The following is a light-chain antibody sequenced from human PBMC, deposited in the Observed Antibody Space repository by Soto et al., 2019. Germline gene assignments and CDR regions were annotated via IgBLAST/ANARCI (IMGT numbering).Light chain of an antibody. V-gene: IGLV2-14*01. J-gene: IGLJ1*01. Sequence: QSVLTQPASVSGSPGQSITISCTGTSSDVGGSKYVSWYQHHPGKAPKLLIYEVGDRPSGVSNRFSGSESGNTASLTISGLQAEDEADYYCTSYTTSSARVFGTGTKVTVL. CDR3: TSYTTSSARV. CDR2: EVG. CDR1: SSDVGGSKY.